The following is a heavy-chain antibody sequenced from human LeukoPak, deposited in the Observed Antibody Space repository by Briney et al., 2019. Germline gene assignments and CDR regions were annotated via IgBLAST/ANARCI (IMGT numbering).Heavy chain of an antibody. CDR2: IKQDGSEK. CDR1: GFTFSSYW. V-gene: IGHV3-7*04. D-gene: IGHD3-22*01. CDR3: ARGSGYYYDSSGLFDY. J-gene: IGHJ4*02. Sequence: GGSLRLSCAVSGFTFSSYWMSWVRQAPGKGLEWVANIKQDGSEKYYVDSVKGRFTISRDNAKNSLYLQMNSLRAEDTAVYYCARGSGYYYDSSGLFDYWGQGTLVTVSS.